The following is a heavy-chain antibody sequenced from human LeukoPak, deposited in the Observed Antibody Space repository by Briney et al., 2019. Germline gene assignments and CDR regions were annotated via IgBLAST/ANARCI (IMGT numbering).Heavy chain of an antibody. D-gene: IGHD2-21*02. Sequence: GGSLRLSCAASGFTFSSYGMSWVRQAPGKGLEWVSAISGSGGSTYYADSVKGRFTISRDNSKNTLYLQMNSLRAEDTAVYYCAKDSKYCGGDCRAYWGQGTLVTVSS. V-gene: IGHV3-23*01. CDR3: AKDSKYCGGDCRAY. CDR1: GFTFSSYG. CDR2: ISGSGGST. J-gene: IGHJ4*02.